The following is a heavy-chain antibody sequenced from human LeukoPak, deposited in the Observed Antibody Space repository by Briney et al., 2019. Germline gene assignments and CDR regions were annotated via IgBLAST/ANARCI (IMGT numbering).Heavy chain of an antibody. D-gene: IGHD2-2*01. CDR1: GFTFSSYS. CDR2: ISSSSSYI. J-gene: IGHJ6*03. V-gene: IGHV3-21*01. Sequence: GGSLRLSCAASGFTFSSYSMNWARQAPGKGLEWVSSISSSSSYIYYADSVKGRFTISRDNAKNSLYLQMNSLRAEDTAVYYCARDPVVVVPAAINYMDVWGKGTTVTVSS. CDR3: ARDPVVVVPAAINYMDV.